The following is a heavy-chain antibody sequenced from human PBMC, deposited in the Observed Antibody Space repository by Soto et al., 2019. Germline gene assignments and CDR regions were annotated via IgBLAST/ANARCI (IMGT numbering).Heavy chain of an antibody. V-gene: IGHV3-48*04. CDR3: ARVAVVTAAGTSDY. CDR2: VTYSGSST. CDR1: GFTFSIYG. D-gene: IGHD6-13*01. J-gene: IGHJ4*02. Sequence: GGSLRLSWAASGFTFSIYGMSWVRQAPGKGLEWVSGVTYSGSSTYYADSVRGRFTISRDNAKKSLYLQMNSLRAEDTAVYYCARVAVVTAAGTSDYWGQGTLVTVSS.